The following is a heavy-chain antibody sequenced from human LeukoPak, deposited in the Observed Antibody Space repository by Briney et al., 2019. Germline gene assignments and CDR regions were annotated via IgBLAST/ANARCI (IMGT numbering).Heavy chain of an antibody. Sequence: PSETLSLTCTVSGGSISSRNYYWAWIRQPPGKGLDWIGSISYTGSIFYNPSLKSRVTISVDTSKNQFSLKLSSVTAADTAVYYCARGDSQYYDSSGYNLIHAFDIWGQGTMVTVSS. CDR3: ARGDSQYYDSSGYNLIHAFDI. J-gene: IGHJ3*02. V-gene: IGHV4-39*07. CDR2: ISYTGSI. CDR1: GGSISSRNYY. D-gene: IGHD3-22*01.